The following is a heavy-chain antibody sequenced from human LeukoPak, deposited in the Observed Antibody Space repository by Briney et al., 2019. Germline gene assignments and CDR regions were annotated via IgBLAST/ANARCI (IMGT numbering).Heavy chain of an antibody. CDR3: ARRGIPVADRKLHYFDY. CDR2: IKHDGSET. D-gene: IGHD6-19*01. CDR1: GFTFSSIW. Sequence: GGSLRLSCATSGFTFSSIWMSWVRQAPGKGLEWVANIKHDGSETNYVDSVKGRFTISRDNSKNTLYLQMNSLRAEDTAVYYCARRGIPVADRKLHYFDYWGQGTLVTVSS. J-gene: IGHJ4*02. V-gene: IGHV3-7*05.